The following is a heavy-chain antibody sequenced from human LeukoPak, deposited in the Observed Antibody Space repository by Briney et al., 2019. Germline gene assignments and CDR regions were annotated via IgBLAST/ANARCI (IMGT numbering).Heavy chain of an antibody. D-gene: IGHD4-17*01. J-gene: IGHJ4*02. CDR3: ARIAVRPYGVDY. CDR2: IIPILGIA. CDR1: GGTFSSYA. V-gene: IGHV1-69*04. Sequence: SVKVSCKASGGTFSSYAISWVRQAPGQGLEWMGRIIPILGIANYAQRFQGRVTITADKSTSTAYMELSSLRSEDTAVYYCARIAVRPYGVDYWGQGTLVTVSS.